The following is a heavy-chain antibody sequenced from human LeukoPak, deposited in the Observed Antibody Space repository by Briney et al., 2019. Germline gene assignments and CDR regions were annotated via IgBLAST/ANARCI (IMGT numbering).Heavy chain of an antibody. D-gene: IGHD5-12*01. CDR1: GGSFSGYY. J-gene: IGHJ4*02. V-gene: IGHV4-34*01. CDR2: INHSGST. CDR3: ARAIVATTIDY. Sequence: SETLSLTCAVYGGSFSGYYWSWIRQPLGKGLEWIGEINHSGSTNYNPSLKSRVTISVDTSKNQFSLKLSSVTAADTAVYYCARAIVATTIDYWGQGTLVTVSS.